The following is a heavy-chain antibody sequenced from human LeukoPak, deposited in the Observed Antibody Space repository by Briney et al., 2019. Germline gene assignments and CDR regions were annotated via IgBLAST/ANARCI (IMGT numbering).Heavy chain of an antibody. CDR2: IYTSGST. D-gene: IGHD3-16*01. Sequence: PSETLSLTCTVSGGSISSYYWSWIRQPAGKGLEWIGRIYTSGSTNYNPSLKSRVTMSVDTSKNQFSLKMNSVTAADTAVYYRATLGGYNSLYFDYWGQGTLVTVSP. CDR1: GGSISSYY. CDR3: ATLGGYNSLYFDY. V-gene: IGHV4-4*07. J-gene: IGHJ4*02.